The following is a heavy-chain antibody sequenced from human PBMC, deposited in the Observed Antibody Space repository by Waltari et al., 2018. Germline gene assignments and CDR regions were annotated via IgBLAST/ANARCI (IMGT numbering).Heavy chain of an antibody. D-gene: IGHD3-10*01. V-gene: IGHV3-23*01. CDR1: GFTFSSYA. Sequence: EVQLLESGGGLVQPGGSLRLSCAASGFTFSSYAMSWVRQAPGKGLEWVSAISGSGGSKYDADSVNGRFTISRDNSKNTLYLQMNSLRAEDTAVYYCARDRIGGSGSADYWGQGTLVTVSS. CDR2: ISGSGGSK. CDR3: ARDRIGGSGSADY. J-gene: IGHJ4*02.